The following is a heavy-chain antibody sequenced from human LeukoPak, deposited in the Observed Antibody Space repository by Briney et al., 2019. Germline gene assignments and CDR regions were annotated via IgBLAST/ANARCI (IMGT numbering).Heavy chain of an antibody. CDR3: ARGLDSSGWPPFDY. J-gene: IGHJ4*02. CDR1: GYTFTGYY. D-gene: IGHD6-19*01. Sequence: ASVKVSCKASGYTFTGYYMHWVRQAPGQGLEWMGWINPNSGGTNYAQKFQGWVTMTRDTSISTAYMELSRLRSDDTAVYYCARGLDSSGWPPFDYWGQGTPVTVSS. CDR2: INPNSGGT. V-gene: IGHV1-2*04.